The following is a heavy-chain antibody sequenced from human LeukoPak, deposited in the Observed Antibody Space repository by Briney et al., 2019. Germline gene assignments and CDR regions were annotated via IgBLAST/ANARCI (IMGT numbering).Heavy chain of an antibody. Sequence: GASVKVSCKASGGTFSSYAISWVRQAPGQGLEWMGWINTNTGNPTYAQGFTGRFVFSLDTSVSTAYLQISSLKAEDTAVYYCACSSWLHDAFDIWGQRTMVTVSS. D-gene: IGHD6-13*01. V-gene: IGHV7-4-1*02. CDR3: ACSSWLHDAFDI. J-gene: IGHJ3*02. CDR2: INTNTGNP. CDR1: GGTFSSYA.